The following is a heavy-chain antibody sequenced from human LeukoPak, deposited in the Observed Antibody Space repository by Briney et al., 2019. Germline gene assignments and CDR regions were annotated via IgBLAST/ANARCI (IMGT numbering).Heavy chain of an antibody. Sequence: GGSLRLSCAASGFTFSSHGMHWVRQAPGKGLEWVAVISYDGSNKYYADSVKSRFTISRDNSKNTLYLQMNSLRAEDTAVYYCAKVRRGYSYDIDYWGQGTLVTVSS. CDR2: ISYDGSNK. CDR1: GFTFSSHG. CDR3: AKVRRGYSYDIDY. V-gene: IGHV3-30*18. D-gene: IGHD5-18*01. J-gene: IGHJ4*02.